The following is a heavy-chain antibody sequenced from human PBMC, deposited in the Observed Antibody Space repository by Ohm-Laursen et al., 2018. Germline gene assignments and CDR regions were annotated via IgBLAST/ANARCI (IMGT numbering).Heavy chain of an antibody. CDR3: AKDREWEPEWVDY. CDR2: ISGSGGST. CDR1: GTTFSSYA. D-gene: IGHD1-26*01. Sequence: SLRLSCTATGTTFSSYAMNWVRQAPGKGLEWVSGISGSGGSTDYADSVKGRFTISRDNSKNTLYLQMNILRADDTAVYYCAKDREWEPEWVDYWGQGTLVTVSS. J-gene: IGHJ4*02. V-gene: IGHV3-23*01.